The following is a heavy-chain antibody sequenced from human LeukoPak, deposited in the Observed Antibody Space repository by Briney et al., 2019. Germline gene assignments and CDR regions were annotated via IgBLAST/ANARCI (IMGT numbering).Heavy chain of an antibody. V-gene: IGHV3-23*01. J-gene: IGHJ2*01. CDR2: ISGSGGST. CDR1: GFTFSSYA. Sequence: GGSLRLSCAASGFTFSSYAMSWVRQAPGKGLEWVSAISGSGGSTYYADSVKGRFTISRDNSKNTLYLQMNSLRAEDTAVYYCAKSGIVGATAPPYFDLWGRGTLVTVSS. CDR3: AKSGIVGATAPPYFDL. D-gene: IGHD1-26*01.